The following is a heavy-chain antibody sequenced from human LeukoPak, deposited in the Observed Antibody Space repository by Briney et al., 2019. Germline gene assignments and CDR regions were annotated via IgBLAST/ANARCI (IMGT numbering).Heavy chain of an antibody. Sequence: GVSVKVSCKASGYTFTSYYMHWVRQAPGQGLEWMGIINPSGGSTSYAQKFQGRVTMTGDTSTSTVYMELSSLRSEDTAVYYCANSGFRGDNWFDPWGQGTLVTVSS. J-gene: IGHJ5*02. CDR3: ANSGFRGDNWFDP. CDR2: INPSGGST. D-gene: IGHD3-10*01. CDR1: GYTFTSYY. V-gene: IGHV1-46*01.